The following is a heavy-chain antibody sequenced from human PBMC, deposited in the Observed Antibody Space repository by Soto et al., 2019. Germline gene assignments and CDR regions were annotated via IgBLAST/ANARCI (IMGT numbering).Heavy chain of an antibody. CDR3: ARDSTRGSSGSSNWLDP. Sequence: SETLSLTCAVSGYSISSGYYWGWIRQPPGKGLEWIGSIYHSGSTYYNPSLKSRVTISVDTSKNQFSLKLSSVTAADTAVYYCARDSTRGSSGSSNWLDPWGQGTLVTVSS. J-gene: IGHJ5*02. D-gene: IGHD6-19*01. CDR2: IYHSGST. V-gene: IGHV4-38-2*02. CDR1: GYSISSGYY.